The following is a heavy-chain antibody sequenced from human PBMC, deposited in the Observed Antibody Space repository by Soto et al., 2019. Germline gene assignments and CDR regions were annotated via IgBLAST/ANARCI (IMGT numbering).Heavy chain of an antibody. CDR1: GFIFSSYG. V-gene: IGHV3-30*03. D-gene: IGHD3-16*01. CDR3: ATVLGRPLSGEDY. CDR2: ISYDESNK. J-gene: IGHJ4*02. Sequence: QVQLVESGGGVVQTGRSLRLSCAASGFIFSSYGMHWVRQAPGKGLEWVAIISYDESNKNYADSVKGRFTISRDNSKNTLFLQMNSLRAEDTAVYYCATVLGRPLSGEDYWGQGTLVTVSS.